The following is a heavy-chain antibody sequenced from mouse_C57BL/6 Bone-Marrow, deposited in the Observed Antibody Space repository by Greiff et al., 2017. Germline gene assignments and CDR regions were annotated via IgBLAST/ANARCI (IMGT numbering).Heavy chain of an antibody. CDR2: IYPTSGRT. J-gene: IGHJ2*01. V-gene: IGHV1-55*01. CDR1: GYTFTRYW. Sequence: QVQLQQPGAELVKPGASVKMSCKASGYTFTRYWITWGKQRPGQGLEWIGDIYPTSGRTKYNEKFKSKAILTVDTSSNTAYMQLSSLTSEDSAVFYCARSGPLGRSFDYWGQGTTLTVSS. D-gene: IGHD4-1*01. CDR3: ARSGPLGRSFDY.